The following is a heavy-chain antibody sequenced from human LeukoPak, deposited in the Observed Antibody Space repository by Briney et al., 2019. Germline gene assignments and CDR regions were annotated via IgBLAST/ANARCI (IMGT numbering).Heavy chain of an antibody. CDR1: GGTFSSYA. J-gene: IGHJ5*02. V-gene: IGHV1-69*06. CDR3: ARDYYEGRWFGYRGNWFDP. D-gene: IGHD3-10*01. CDR2: IITILGTT. Sequence: SVTVSFKASGGTFSSYAISWVRQAPGQGIEWMGGIITILGTTNYEQQFQRRGTITAEKTTSKAYMEKRSLRSDDTAVYYCARDYYEGRWFGYRGNWFDPWGQGTLVTVSS.